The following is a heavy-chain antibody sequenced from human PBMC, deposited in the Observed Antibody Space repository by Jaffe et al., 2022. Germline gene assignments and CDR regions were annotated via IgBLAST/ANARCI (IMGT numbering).Heavy chain of an antibody. CDR2: IYYSGST. CDR3: ARSGGRSGWLRQLYFDY. Sequence: QVQLQESGPGLVKPSETLSLTCTVSGGSISSYYWSWIRQPPGKGLEWIGYIYYSGSTNYNPSLKSRVTISVDTSKNQFSLKLSSVTAADTAVYYCARSGGRSGWLRQLYFDYWGQGTLVTVSS. D-gene: IGHD5-12*01. CDR1: GGSISSYY. V-gene: IGHV4-59*01. J-gene: IGHJ4*02.